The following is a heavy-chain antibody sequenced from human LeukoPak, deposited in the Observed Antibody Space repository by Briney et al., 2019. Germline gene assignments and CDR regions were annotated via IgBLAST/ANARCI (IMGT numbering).Heavy chain of an antibody. J-gene: IGHJ6*03. CDR2: INTNTGNP. CDR1: GYSFTSYA. V-gene: IGHV7-4-1*02. D-gene: IGHD4-17*01. Sequence: GASVKVSCKASGYSFTSYAMHWVRQAPGQGLEWMGWINTNTGNPTYAQGFTGRFVFSLDTSVSTAYLQISSLKAEDTAVYYCAKSYGDYGVYYYYYYMDVWGKGTTVTVSS. CDR3: AKSYGDYGVYYYYYYMDV.